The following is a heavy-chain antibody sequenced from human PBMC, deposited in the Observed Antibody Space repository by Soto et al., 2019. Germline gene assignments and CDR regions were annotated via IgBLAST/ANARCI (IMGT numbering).Heavy chain of an antibody. CDR2: ISAYNGNT. CDR1: GYTFTNYG. J-gene: IGHJ5*02. V-gene: IGHV1-18*01. Sequence: GVSVEVSCKASGYTFTNYGISWVRQAPGQGLEWMGWISAYNGNTKYAQKLQGRVTMTTDTSTSTAYMELRSLRSDDTAVYYCARGVGSGSHYNQYNWLDTWGQGTLVTVSS. D-gene: IGHD3-10*01. CDR3: ARGVGSGSHYNQYNWLDT.